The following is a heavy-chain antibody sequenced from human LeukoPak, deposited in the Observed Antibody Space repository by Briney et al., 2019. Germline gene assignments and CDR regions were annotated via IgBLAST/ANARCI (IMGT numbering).Heavy chain of an antibody. V-gene: IGHV5-51*01. CDR2: IHPGDSHT. CDR1: GYSFPNYW. J-gene: IGHJ5*02. CDR3: ARGPYAYTSSATLGSYNWFDP. Sequence: GESLKISCKGSGYSFPNYWIGWVRQMPGKGLEWMGIIHPGDSHTRYSPSFQDQVTISVDKSISTAYLQWSSLKASDTATYYCARGPYAYTSSATLGSYNWFDPWGQGSLVTVSS. D-gene: IGHD2-2*02.